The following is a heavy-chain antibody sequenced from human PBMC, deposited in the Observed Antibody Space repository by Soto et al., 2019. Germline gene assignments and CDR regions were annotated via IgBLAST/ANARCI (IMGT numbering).Heavy chain of an antibody. CDR1: GGSISTNNFY. CDR3: VRHRGGSSNFDF. D-gene: IGHD6-6*01. Sequence: QLQLQESGPGLLRPSETLSLTCTVSGGSISTNNFYWGWIRQPPGKGLEYIGSIYYTGSTYYTPSLKSRFTISVDTSQNQFSLKVNSVTAADTAMYYCVRHRGGSSNFDFWGPGTLVTVSS. J-gene: IGHJ4*02. CDR2: IYYTGST. V-gene: IGHV4-39*01.